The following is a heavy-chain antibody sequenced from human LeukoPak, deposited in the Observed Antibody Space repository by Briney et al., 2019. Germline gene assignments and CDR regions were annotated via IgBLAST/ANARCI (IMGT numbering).Heavy chain of an antibody. Sequence: ASVKVSCKASAYTFTSYDINWVRQATGQGLEWMGWMNPNSGNTGYAQKCQGRVTMTRNTSISTAYMELSSLRSEDTAVYYCARGAPGSYCSGGSCPYFDYWGQGTLISVSS. V-gene: IGHV1-8*01. J-gene: IGHJ4*02. D-gene: IGHD2-15*01. CDR3: ARGAPGSYCSGGSCPYFDY. CDR1: AYTFTSYD. CDR2: MNPNSGNT.